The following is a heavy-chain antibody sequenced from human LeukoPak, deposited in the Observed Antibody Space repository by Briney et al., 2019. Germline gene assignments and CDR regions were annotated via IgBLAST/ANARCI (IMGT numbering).Heavy chain of an antibody. CDR1: GGSFSGYY. CDR3: ARVGEVVVPAAIPRRRTYNWFDP. Sequence: SETLSLTCAVYGGSFSGYYWSWIRQPPGKGLEWIGEINHSGSTNYNPSLKSRVTISVDTSKNQFSLKLSSVTAADTAVYYCARVGEVVVPAAIPRRRTYNWFDPWGQGTLVTVSS. J-gene: IGHJ5*02. V-gene: IGHV4-34*01. CDR2: INHSGST. D-gene: IGHD2-2*02.